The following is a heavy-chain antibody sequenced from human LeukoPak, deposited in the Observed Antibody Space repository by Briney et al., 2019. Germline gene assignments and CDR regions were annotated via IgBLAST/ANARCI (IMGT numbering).Heavy chain of an antibody. CDR2: IYYSGST. CDR3: ARDRGCGGDCYSTYFDY. CDR1: GGSISSGGYY. V-gene: IGHV4-31*03. J-gene: IGHJ4*02. Sequence: SETLSLTCTVSGGSISSGGYYWSWIRQQPGKGLEWLGYIYYSGSTYYNPSLKSRVTISVDTSKNQFSLKLSSVTAADTAVYYCARDRGCGGDCYSTYFDYWGQGTLVTVSS. D-gene: IGHD2-21*02.